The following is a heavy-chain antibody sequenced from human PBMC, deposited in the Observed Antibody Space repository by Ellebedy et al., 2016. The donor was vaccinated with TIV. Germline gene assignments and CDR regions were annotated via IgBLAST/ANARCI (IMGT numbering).Heavy chain of an antibody. Sequence: LRLSXTVSGGFISGGNYYWTWFRQHPGKGLEWIGYSYFRGHTFCNPSFKSRTTISVDPSKNQFFLRLTSVSAADTAIYYCAKADTSSSGWGYWGQGTVVTVSS. D-gene: IGHD6-6*01. CDR3: AKADTSSSGWGY. J-gene: IGHJ4*02. CDR2: SYFRGHT. V-gene: IGHV4-31*03. CDR1: GGFISGGNYY.